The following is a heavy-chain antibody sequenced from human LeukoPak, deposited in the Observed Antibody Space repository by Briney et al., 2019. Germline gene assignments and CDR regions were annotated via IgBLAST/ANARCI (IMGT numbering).Heavy chain of an antibody. CDR3: AKSSSGWYGGFDY. Sequence: PGGSLRLSCAASGFTFSTYGMHWVRQAPGKGLEWVAVLSYDGSEKYYADSVKGRCTISRDNSKNTLYLQMNSLRAEDTAVYYCAKSSSGWYGGFDYWGQGTLDIVSS. V-gene: IGHV3-30*18. D-gene: IGHD6-19*01. J-gene: IGHJ4*02. CDR1: GFTFSTYG. CDR2: LSYDGSEK.